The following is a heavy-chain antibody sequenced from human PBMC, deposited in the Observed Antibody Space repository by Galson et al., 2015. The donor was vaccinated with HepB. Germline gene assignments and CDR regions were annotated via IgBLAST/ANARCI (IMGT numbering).Heavy chain of an antibody. CDR1: GFNFSNYA. J-gene: IGHJ6*02. CDR2: TSYDGRNK. D-gene: IGHD6-6*01. Sequence: SLRLSCAASGFNFSNYAMHWVRQTPGKGLEWVALTSYDGRNKYYTASDKGRFIISRDNSKNTLYLQMNSLRVEDAALYYCAREYSFSSGRRYYFYYYGMDVWGQGTTVTVSS. CDR3: AREYSFSSGRRYYFYYYGMDV. V-gene: IGHV3-30*04.